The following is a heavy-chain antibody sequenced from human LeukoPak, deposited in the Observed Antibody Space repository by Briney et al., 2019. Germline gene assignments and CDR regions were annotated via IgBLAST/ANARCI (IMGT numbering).Heavy chain of an antibody. CDR2: IYYSGST. CDR3: ARDRHDYGDYGSAY. Sequence: KPSETLSLTCTVSNGSISSFYWSWIRQPPGKGLEWIGYIYYSGSTNYNPSLKSRVTISVDTSKNQFSLKLSSVTAADTAVYYCARDRHDYGDYGSAYWGQGTLVTVSS. J-gene: IGHJ4*02. V-gene: IGHV4-59*01. CDR1: NGSISSFY. D-gene: IGHD4-17*01.